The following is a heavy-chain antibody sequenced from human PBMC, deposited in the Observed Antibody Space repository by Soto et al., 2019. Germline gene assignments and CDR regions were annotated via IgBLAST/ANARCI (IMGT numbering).Heavy chain of an antibody. CDR3: ARDKDRLQLGGNYYYILDV. D-gene: IGHD5-12*01. Sequence: QVQLEQSGAEVKKPGSSVKVSCKASGGTFSTSAISWVRQAPGQGLEWMGGFIPIFPTPDYAHKFQGRLTIPADESTSTAYMELSGLKSDDTAVYSCARDKDRLQLGGNYYYILDVWGQGTTVTVSS. CDR1: GGTFSTSA. CDR2: FIPIFPTP. J-gene: IGHJ6*02. V-gene: IGHV1-69*12.